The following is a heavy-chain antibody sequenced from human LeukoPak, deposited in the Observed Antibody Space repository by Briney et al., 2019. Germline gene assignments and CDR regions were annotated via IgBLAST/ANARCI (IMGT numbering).Heavy chain of an antibody. D-gene: IGHD5-18*01. Sequence: ASVKVSCKASGYTFTSYYMHWVRQAPGQGLEWMGIINPSGGSTSYAQKFQGRVTMTRDTSTSTVYMELSSLRSEDTAVYYCARALPRGYSSWSSHPQYYFDYWGQGTLVTVSS. CDR3: ARALPRGYSSWSSHPQYYFDY. V-gene: IGHV1-46*01. J-gene: IGHJ4*02. CDR1: GYTFTSYY. CDR2: INPSGGST.